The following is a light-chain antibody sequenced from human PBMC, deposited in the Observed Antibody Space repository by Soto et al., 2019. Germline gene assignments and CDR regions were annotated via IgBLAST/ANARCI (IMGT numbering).Light chain of an antibody. V-gene: IGLV1-47*02. J-gene: IGLJ1*01. CDR2: TTY. Sequence: QTLLTQPPSATGTPGQSHTISCARSSSHIESNHAYWYQQLPRADPKHLIYTTYRRHSAVPDRFSGSNSGTSASLANSGLRSEDDADYYRSAWDDSLSGYVFGTGTKVTVL. CDR1: SSHIESNH. CDR3: SAWDDSLSGYV.